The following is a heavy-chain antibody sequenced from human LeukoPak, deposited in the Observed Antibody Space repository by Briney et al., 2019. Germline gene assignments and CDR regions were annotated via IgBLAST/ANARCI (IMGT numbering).Heavy chain of an antibody. CDR3: ARVPGGMEWSDFDY. D-gene: IGHD3-3*01. V-gene: IGHV3-21*06. CDR1: GFSFKDYA. J-gene: IGHJ4*02. CDR2: ISSINNYI. Sequence: GGSLRLSCAASGFSFKDYAMNWVRQAPGKGPEWVSSISSINNYIWYADSARGRFTISRDNAKNSLYLQMNSLRVEDTAVYYCARVPGGMEWSDFDYWGQGTLVAVSS.